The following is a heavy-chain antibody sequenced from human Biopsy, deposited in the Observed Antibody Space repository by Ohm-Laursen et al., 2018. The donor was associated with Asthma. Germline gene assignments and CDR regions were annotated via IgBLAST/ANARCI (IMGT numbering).Heavy chain of an antibody. V-gene: IGHV3-11*01. CDR1: GFSFSDYY. D-gene: IGHD6-19*01. CDR2: ISSSGSTK. Sequence: SLRLSCTASGFSFSDYYMTWMRQAPGKGLEWVSSISSSGSTKYPAESVQGRFTISRDNAKNSLYLQMNSLRAEDTAVYYCARDSYSSGLYDDFESWGQGTLVTVSS. CDR3: ARDSYSSGLYDDFES. J-gene: IGHJ4*02.